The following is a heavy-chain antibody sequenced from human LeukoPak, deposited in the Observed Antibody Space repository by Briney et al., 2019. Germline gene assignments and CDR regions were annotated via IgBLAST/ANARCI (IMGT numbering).Heavy chain of an antibody. CDR3: ARHRRSLYYIDY. Sequence: SETLSLTCTVSGGSISSSTYYRGWIRQPPGKGLEWVGTIFYSGTTYYSPSLKSRVTISVDTSKNQFSLKLNSVTAADTAVYHCARHRRSLYYIDYWGQGTLVTVSS. CDR1: GGSISSSTYY. V-gene: IGHV4-39*01. J-gene: IGHJ4*02. CDR2: IFYSGTT.